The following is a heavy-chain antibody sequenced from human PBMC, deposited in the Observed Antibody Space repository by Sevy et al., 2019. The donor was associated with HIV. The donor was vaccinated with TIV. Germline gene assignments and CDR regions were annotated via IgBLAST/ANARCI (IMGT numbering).Heavy chain of an antibody. CDR2: IKRNHEGGTA. J-gene: IGHJ1*01. V-gene: IGHV3-15*01. Sequence: GGSLRLSCAASGFSFTNAWMRWVRQAPGGGLEWVGRIKRNHEGGTADYAAPVRGRFTISRDDSQNTLLLQLSSLKIEDTAVYYCTTDAGMTPLYALQHGGRGTLVTVSS. CDR1: GFSFTNAW. D-gene: IGHD2-8*01. CDR3: TTDAGMTPLYALQH.